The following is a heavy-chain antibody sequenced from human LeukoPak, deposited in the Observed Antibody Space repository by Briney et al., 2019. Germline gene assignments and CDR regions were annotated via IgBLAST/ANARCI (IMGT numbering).Heavy chain of an antibody. V-gene: IGHV3-30*02. Sequence: PGGSLRLSCTVSGFSLSSYAMSWVRRAPGKGLEWVAFIRYDGSNKYYADSVKGRFTISRDNSKNTLYLQMNSLRAEDTAVYYCAKDAVLGYYGSGRLDGSLAYWGQGTLVTVSS. CDR3: AKDAVLGYYGSGRLDGSLAY. J-gene: IGHJ4*02. CDR1: GFSLSSYA. D-gene: IGHD3-10*01. CDR2: IRYDGSNK.